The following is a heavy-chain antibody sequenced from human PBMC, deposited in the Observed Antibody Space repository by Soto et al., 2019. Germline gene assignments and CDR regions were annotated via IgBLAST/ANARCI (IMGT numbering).Heavy chain of an antibody. J-gene: IGHJ6*03. Sequence: QLILNESGPTLVKPTQTLTLTCTFSGFSLSSDGVAVGWVRQPPGKALEWLALIYWADDKRYSSSLKTRLTIAKDTSKNQLVLTMTNMYPVDTATYYWAHQVRCTTAACPNYFYYYMDVWGEGTTVTVSS. D-gene: IGHD2-8*01. CDR2: IYWADDK. CDR1: GFSLSSDGVA. V-gene: IGHV2-5*02. CDR3: AHQVRCTTAACPNYFYYYMDV.